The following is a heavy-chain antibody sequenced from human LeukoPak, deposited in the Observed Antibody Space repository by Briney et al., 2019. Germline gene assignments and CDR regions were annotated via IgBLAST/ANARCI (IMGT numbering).Heavy chain of an antibody. V-gene: IGHV3-23*01. Sequence: PGGSLRLSCAASGFTFSSYAMHWVRQAPGKGLEWVSAISATGTGTYYADSVKGRFTISRDNSKNTLYLQMNSLRAEDTAVYYCAKQLWFGEMYYYYYMDVWGKGTTVTVSS. J-gene: IGHJ6*03. CDR3: AKQLWFGEMYYYYYMDV. CDR2: ISATGTGT. D-gene: IGHD3-10*01. CDR1: GFTFSSYA.